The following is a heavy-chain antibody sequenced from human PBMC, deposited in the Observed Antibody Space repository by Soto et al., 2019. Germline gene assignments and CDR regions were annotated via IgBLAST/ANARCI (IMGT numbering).Heavy chain of an antibody. Sequence: GGSLRLSCAVSGFTVSSNYMSWVRQAPGKGLEWVANIKPDGSEKYYVDSVKGRFTISRDDAKNSLYLEMNSLRAEDTAVYYCARLSPYWGQGALVTVSS. CDR3: ARLSPY. CDR1: GFTVSSNY. V-gene: IGHV3-7*01. J-gene: IGHJ4*02. CDR2: IKPDGSEK. D-gene: IGHD3-16*02.